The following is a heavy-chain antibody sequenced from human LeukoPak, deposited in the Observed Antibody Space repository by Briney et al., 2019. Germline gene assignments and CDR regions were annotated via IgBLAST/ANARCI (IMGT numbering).Heavy chain of an antibody. CDR3: GREARAGNWFDP. CDR2: INPDSGGT. Sequence: GASVKVSCKASAYTFTSCFNHWVRQAPGQGLEWMGWINPDSGGTNYAQQFQGRVTMTRDTSISTVYMDLSRLRSDDKLMYYCGREARAGNWFDPWGQGTLVIVSS. CDR1: AYTFTSCF. V-gene: IGHV1-2*02. J-gene: IGHJ5*02.